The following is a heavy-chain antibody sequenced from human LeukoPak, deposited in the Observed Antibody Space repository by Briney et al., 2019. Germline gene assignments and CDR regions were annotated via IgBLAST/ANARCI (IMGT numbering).Heavy chain of an antibody. CDR3: ARDLGYCSGGSCY. CDR2: INPNSGGT. D-gene: IGHD2-15*01. Sequence: ASVKVSCKASGYTFTGYYMHWVRQAPGQGLEWMGRINPNSGGTNYAQKFQGRVTMTRDTSISTAYMELSRLSSDDTAVYYCARDLGYCSGGSCYWGQGTLVTVSS. J-gene: IGHJ4*02. V-gene: IGHV1-2*06. CDR1: GYTFTGYY.